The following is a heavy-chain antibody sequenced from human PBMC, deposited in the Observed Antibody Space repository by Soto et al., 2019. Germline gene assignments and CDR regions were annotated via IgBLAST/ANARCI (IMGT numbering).Heavy chain of an antibody. CDR2: IYYSGST. J-gene: IGHJ4*02. D-gene: IGHD1-26*01. CDR1: GGSVSSGSYY. V-gene: IGHV4-61*01. Sequence: PSETLSLTCTFSGGSVSSGSYYWSWIRQPPGKGLEWIGYIYYSGSTNYNPSLKSRVTISVDTSKIQFSLKLSSVTAAESGVYDCVRGRSSGTRFEYWGQGTLVTVSS. CDR3: VRGRSSGTRFEY.